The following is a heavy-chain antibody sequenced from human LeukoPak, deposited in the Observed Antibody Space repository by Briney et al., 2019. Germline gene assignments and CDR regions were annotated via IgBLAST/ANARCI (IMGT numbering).Heavy chain of an antibody. V-gene: IGHV4-59*01. D-gene: IGHD3-22*01. CDR3: ARGPYDSGGYYLAACDV. J-gene: IGHJ3*01. CDR1: GDSITSYY. Sequence: PSETLSLTYTVSGDSITSYYWSWFRQPPGKGLEWVGYVYYTGSINYSPPLKSRLTMSVGTSKNQFSLNLSSVTAADTAIYYCARGPYDSGGYYLAACDVWGRGTMVTVTS. CDR2: VYYTGSI.